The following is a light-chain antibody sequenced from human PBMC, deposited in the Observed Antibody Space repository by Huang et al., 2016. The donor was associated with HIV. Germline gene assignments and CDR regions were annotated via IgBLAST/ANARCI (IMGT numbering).Light chain of an antibody. CDR1: LSIFSGSNNRNY. V-gene: IGKV4-1*01. CDR3: QQYYGAPRT. Sequence: DIVMTQSPESLAVSLGEGATIHCKSSLSIFSGSNNRNYLAWYQQRPGQPPKLLIYLASTRESGVPDRFSGSGSGADFSLTISSLQAEDVAVYYCQQYYGAPRTFGQGTKVEIK. CDR2: LAS. J-gene: IGKJ1*01.